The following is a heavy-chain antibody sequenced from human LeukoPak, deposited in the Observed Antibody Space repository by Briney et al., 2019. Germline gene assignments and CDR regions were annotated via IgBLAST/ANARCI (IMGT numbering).Heavy chain of an antibody. V-gene: IGHV3-33*08. CDR1: GFTLSDFW. CDR2: IWSDSTNK. D-gene: IGHD4-17*01. Sequence: PGGSLRLSCAASGFTLSDFWMSWVRQAPGKGLEWVAVIWSDSTNKYYADSVRGRFTISRDNSKNTLYLQMSSLRAEDTAMYYCARDRLTTVTTFHFDYWGQGTLVTVSS. CDR3: ARDRLTTVTTFHFDY. J-gene: IGHJ4*02.